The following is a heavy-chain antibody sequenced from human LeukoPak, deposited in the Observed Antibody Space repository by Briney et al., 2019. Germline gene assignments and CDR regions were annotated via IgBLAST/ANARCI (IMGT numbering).Heavy chain of an antibody. V-gene: IGHV3-23*01. CDR3: ARGYYDILTGYYPFDY. Sequence: GGSLRLSCAASGFTFSSYAMSWVRQAPGKGLEWVSIISGSGGSTYYADSVKGRFTISRDNSKNTLVLQMNSLRAEDTAVYYCARGYYDILTGYYPFDYWGQGTLVTVSS. D-gene: IGHD3-9*01. CDR1: GFTFSSYA. J-gene: IGHJ4*02. CDR2: ISGSGGST.